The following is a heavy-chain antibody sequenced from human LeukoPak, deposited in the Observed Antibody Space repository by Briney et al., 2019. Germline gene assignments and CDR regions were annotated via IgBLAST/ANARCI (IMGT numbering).Heavy chain of an antibody. Sequence: GGSLRLSCAASGSTFSSYGMHWVRQAPGKWLEWVAVISYDGSNKYYADSVKGRFTISRDNSKNTLYLQMNSLRAEDTAVYYCAKDADADHDYWGQGTLVTVSS. J-gene: IGHJ4*02. V-gene: IGHV3-30*18. CDR3: AKDADADHDY. CDR1: GSTFSSYG. CDR2: ISYDGSNK.